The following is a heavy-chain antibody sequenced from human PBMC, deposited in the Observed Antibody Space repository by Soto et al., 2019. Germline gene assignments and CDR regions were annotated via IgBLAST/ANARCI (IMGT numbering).Heavy chain of an antibody. V-gene: IGHV1-8*01. CDR1: GYTFTSYD. CDR2: MNPNSGYT. CDR3: ARWWPGHRLAV. D-gene: IGHD2-15*01. Sequence: ASVKVSCKASGYTFTSYDINWVRQATGQGLEWMGWMNPNSGYTVYAQKFQGRVTMTRDTSISTAYMELSSLRSEDTAMYYCARWWPGHRLAVWGQGTTVTVSS. J-gene: IGHJ6*02.